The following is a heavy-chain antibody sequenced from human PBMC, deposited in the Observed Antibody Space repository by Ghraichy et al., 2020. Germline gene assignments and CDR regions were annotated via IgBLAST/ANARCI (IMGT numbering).Heavy chain of an antibody. V-gene: IGHV3-23*01. CDR2: IGGRGDGT. CDR1: GFTFSTYA. Sequence: LTCAASGFTFSTYAMSWVRQAPGKGLEWVSTIGGRGDGTYYVDSVKGRFTISRDNVKNTLYMQLNSLRAEDTAVYYCAKEILPGYFDYWGQGTLVTVSS. J-gene: IGHJ4*02. CDR3: AKEILPGYFDY.